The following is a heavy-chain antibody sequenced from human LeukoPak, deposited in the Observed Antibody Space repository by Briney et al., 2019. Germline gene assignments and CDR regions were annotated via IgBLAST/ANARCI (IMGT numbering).Heavy chain of an antibody. CDR3: ARVGRYYYDSSGYSNDY. Sequence: GGSLRLSCAASGFTFSSYAMHWVRQAPGKGLEWVAVISYDGSNKYYADSVKGRFTISRDNSKNTLYLQMNSLRAEDTAVYYCARVGRYYYDSSGYSNDYWGQGTLVTVSS. CDR1: GFTFSSYA. CDR2: ISYDGSNK. V-gene: IGHV3-30-3*01. J-gene: IGHJ4*02. D-gene: IGHD3-22*01.